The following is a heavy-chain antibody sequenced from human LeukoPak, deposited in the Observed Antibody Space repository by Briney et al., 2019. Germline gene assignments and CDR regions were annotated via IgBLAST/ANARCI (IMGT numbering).Heavy chain of an antibody. Sequence: ASVKVSCKASGYTFTSYGISWVRQAPGQGLEWMGWISAYNGNTNYAQKLQGRVTMTTDTSTSTAYMELRSLRSDDTAVYYCARDRVVPAAMGWFDPWGQGTLVTVSS. CDR2: ISAYNGNT. J-gene: IGHJ5*02. CDR3: ARDRVVPAAMGWFDP. CDR1: GYTFTSYG. D-gene: IGHD2-2*01. V-gene: IGHV1-18*01.